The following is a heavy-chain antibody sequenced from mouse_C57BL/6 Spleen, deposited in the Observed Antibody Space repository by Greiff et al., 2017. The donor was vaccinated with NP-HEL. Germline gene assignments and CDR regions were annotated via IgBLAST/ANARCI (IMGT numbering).Heavy chain of an antibody. CDR2: INPGSGGT. CDR3: ARALLLGGYFDY. J-gene: IGHJ2*01. CDR1: GYAFTNYL. V-gene: IGHV1-54*01. D-gene: IGHD1-1*01. Sequence: QVQLQQSGAELVRPGTSVKVSCTASGYAFTNYLIEWVKQRPGQGLEWIGVINPGSGGTNYNEKFKGKATLTADKSSSTAYMQLSSLTSEDSAVYFCARALLLGGYFDYWGQGTTLTVSS.